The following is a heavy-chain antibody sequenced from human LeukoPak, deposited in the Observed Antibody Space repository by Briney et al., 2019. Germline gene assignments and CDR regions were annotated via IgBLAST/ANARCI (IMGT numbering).Heavy chain of an antibody. CDR3: ARGVDSSSWYLFDY. CDR2: ISSSSSTI. J-gene: IGHJ4*02. CDR1: GFTFSSNS. Sequence: GGSLRLSCAAPGFTFSSNSMNWVRQAPGKGLEWVSYISSSSSTIQYADSVKGRFTISRDNAKNSLYLQMNSLRDEDTAVYYCARGVDSSSWYLFDYWGQGTLVTVSS. V-gene: IGHV3-48*02. D-gene: IGHD6-13*01.